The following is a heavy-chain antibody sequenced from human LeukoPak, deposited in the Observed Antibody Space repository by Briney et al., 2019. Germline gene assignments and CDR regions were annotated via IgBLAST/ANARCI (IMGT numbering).Heavy chain of an antibody. CDR2: IYYSGST. CDR3: ARDLPGMIVDGDY. V-gene: IGHV4-59*01. CDR1: GGSISSYY. J-gene: IGHJ4*02. D-gene: IGHD3-22*01. Sequence: SETLSLTCTVSGGSISSYYWSWIRQPPGKGLEWIGYIYYSGSTNYNPSLKSRVTISVDTSKNQFSLKLSSVTAADTAVYYCARDLPGMIVDGDYWGQGTLVTVSS.